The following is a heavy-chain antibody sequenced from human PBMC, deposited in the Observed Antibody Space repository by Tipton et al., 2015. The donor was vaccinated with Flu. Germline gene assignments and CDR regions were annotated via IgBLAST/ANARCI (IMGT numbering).Heavy chain of an antibody. CDR3: ASLVVAHDAFDI. V-gene: IGHV3-21*01. CDR2: ISSSSSYI. D-gene: IGHD2-15*01. Sequence: SLRLSCAASGFTFSSYSMNWVRQAPGKGLEWVSSISSSSSYIYYADSVKGRFTISRDNAKNSLYLQMNSLRAEDTAVYYCASLVVAHDAFDIWGQGTMVTVSS. J-gene: IGHJ3*02. CDR1: GFTFSSYS.